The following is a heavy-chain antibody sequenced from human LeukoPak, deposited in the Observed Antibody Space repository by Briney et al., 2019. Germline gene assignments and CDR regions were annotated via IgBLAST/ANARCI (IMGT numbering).Heavy chain of an antibody. CDR3: ARVKPNCSSTSCYMKY. J-gene: IGHJ4*02. Sequence: GASVKVSCKASGYTFTGYYMHWVRQAPGQGLEWMGWINPNSGGTNYAQKFQGRVTMTRDTSISTAYMELSRLRSDGTAVYYCARVKPNCSSTSCYMKYWGQGTLVTVSS. D-gene: IGHD2-2*02. CDR2: INPNSGGT. V-gene: IGHV1-2*02. CDR1: GYTFTGYY.